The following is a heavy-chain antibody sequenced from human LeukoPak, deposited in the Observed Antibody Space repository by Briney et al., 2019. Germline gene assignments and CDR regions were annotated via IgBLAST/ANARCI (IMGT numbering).Heavy chain of an antibody. J-gene: IGHJ4*02. Sequence: GGSLRLSCAASGFTFSSCGMHCVRQAPGKGLEWMTYISRSSSTIYYADSVKGRFTISRDNPKNSLYLQMNSLRDEDTAVYYCATGEDSAWPQAIDYWGQGTLVTVSS. V-gene: IGHV3-48*02. CDR1: GFTFSSCG. D-gene: IGHD6-19*01. CDR3: ATGEDSAWPQAIDY. CDR2: ISRSSSTI.